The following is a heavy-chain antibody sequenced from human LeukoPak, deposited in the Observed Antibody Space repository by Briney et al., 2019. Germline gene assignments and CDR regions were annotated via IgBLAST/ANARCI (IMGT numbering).Heavy chain of an antibody. Sequence: GGSLRLSCAASGFTVSSNYMSWVRQAPGKGLEGVSVFYSARSTYYADSVKGRFTISRDNSKNTLYLQMNSLRAEDTAVYYCARGLDYGDYFDYWGQGTLVTVSS. V-gene: IGHV3-53*01. D-gene: IGHD4-17*01. CDR2: FYSARST. CDR1: GFTVSSNY. J-gene: IGHJ4*02. CDR3: ARGLDYGDYFDY.